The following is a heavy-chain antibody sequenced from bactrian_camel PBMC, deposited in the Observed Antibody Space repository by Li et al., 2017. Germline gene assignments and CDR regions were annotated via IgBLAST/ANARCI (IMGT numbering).Heavy chain of an antibody. CDR2: IHADDST. Sequence: DVQLVESGGGSMEAGGSLRLSCTVSGSTRNCMGWFRQAPGKGREGVASIHADDSTEYTPSVKGRFTISKDNAANTLYLQMNNLKPEDTAMYYCASSTHGFCYGSNSYWGQGTQV. CDR1: GSTRNC. J-gene: IGHJ4*01. D-gene: IGHD1*01. CDR3: ASSTHGFCYGSNSY. V-gene: IGHV3S10*01.